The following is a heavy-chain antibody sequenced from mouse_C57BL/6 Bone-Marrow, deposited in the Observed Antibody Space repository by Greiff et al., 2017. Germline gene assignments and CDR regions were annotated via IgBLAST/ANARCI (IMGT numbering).Heavy chain of an antibody. D-gene: IGHD2-3*01. CDR3: ARERGRGWLLRYFDV. V-gene: IGHV5-16*01. J-gene: IGHJ1*03. Sequence: EVKVVESEGGLVQPGSSMKLSCTASGFTFSDYYMAWVRQVPEKGLEWVANINYDGSSTYYLDSLKSRFIISRDNAKNILYLQMSSLKSENTATYYCARERGRGWLLRYFDVWGTGTTVTVSS. CDR1: GFTFSDYY. CDR2: INYDGSST.